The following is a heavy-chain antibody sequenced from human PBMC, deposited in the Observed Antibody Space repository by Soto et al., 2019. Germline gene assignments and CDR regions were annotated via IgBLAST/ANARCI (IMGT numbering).Heavy chain of an antibody. D-gene: IGHD2-15*01. CDR1: GFTFSSYA. CDR2: ISGSGGST. Sequence: GGALRVTCAASGFTFSSYAMSWVRQAPGKGLEWVSAISGSGGSTYYADSVKGRFTISRDNSKNTLYLQMNSLRAEDTAVYYCAKDDYCSGGSCYSTGHWFDPWGQGTLVTV. CDR3: AKDDYCSGGSCYSTGHWFDP. J-gene: IGHJ5*02. V-gene: IGHV3-23*01.